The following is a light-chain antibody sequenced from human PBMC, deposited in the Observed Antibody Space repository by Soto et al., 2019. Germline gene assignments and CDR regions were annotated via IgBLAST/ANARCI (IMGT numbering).Light chain of an antibody. CDR3: ASLTTTSFA. CDR2: EVS. J-gene: IGLJ1*01. V-gene: IGLV2-14*01. Sequence: QSVLTQPASVSGSPGQSITISCTGTSSDVGAYNLVSWYQHHPGKAPKLLISEVSNRPSGVSDRFSGSKSGNTASLAISGLQAEDEADYYCASLTTTSFAFGTGTKVTVL. CDR1: SSDVGAYNL.